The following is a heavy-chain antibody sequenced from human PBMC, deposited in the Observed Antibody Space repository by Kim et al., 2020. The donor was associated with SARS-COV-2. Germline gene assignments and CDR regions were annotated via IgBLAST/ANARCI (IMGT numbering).Heavy chain of an antibody. CDR3: IAYDYVWGSYRRILF. D-gene: IGHD3-16*02. J-gene: IGHJ4*02. V-gene: IGHV3-73*01. Sequence: ASVKGRFTISRDDSKNTAYLQMNSLKTEDTAVYYCIAYDYVWGSYRRILFWGQGTLVTVSS.